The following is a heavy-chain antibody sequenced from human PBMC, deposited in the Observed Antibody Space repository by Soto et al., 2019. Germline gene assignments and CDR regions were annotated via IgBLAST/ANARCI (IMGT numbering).Heavy chain of an antibody. Sequence: PGGSLRLSCAASGFTFSSYGMHWVRQAPGKGLEWVAVIWYDGSNKYYADSVKGRFTISRDNSKNTLYLQMNSLRAEDTAVYYCARDASSGWGGGDDFDIWGQGTMVTVSS. D-gene: IGHD6-19*01. CDR2: IWYDGSNK. J-gene: IGHJ3*02. CDR1: GFTFSSYG. V-gene: IGHV3-33*01. CDR3: ARDASSGWGGGDDFDI.